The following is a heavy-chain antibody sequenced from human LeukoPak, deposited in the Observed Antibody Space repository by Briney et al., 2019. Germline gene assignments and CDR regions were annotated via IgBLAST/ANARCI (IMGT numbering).Heavy chain of an antibody. CDR1: GGSISSSSYY. J-gene: IGHJ4*02. Sequence: ASETLSLTCTVSGGSISSSSYYWGWIRQPPGKGLEWIGSIYYSGSTYYNPSLKSRVTISVDTTKNQFSLKLSSVTAADTAVYYCARVLNDIYYDSSGTFDYWGQGTLVTVSS. V-gene: IGHV4-39*01. CDR2: IYYSGST. D-gene: IGHD3-22*01. CDR3: ARVLNDIYYDSSGTFDY.